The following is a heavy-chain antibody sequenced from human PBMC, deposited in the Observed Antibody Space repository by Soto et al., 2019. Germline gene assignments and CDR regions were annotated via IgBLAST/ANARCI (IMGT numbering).Heavy chain of an antibody. CDR3: ARGTKGGSPPL. Sequence: GGSLRLSCAASGFTFSSYAMHWVRQAPGKGLEWVAVISYDGSNKYYADSVKGRFTISRDNSKNTLYLQMNSLRAEDTAVYYCARGTKGGSPPLWGRGTLVTVSS. CDR1: GFTFSSYA. V-gene: IGHV3-30-3*01. J-gene: IGHJ4*02. CDR2: ISYDGSNK. D-gene: IGHD1-7*01.